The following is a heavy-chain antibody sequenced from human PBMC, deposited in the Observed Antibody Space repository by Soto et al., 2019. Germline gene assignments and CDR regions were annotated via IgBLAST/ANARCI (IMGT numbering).Heavy chain of an antibody. Sequence: ASVKVSCKVSGYTLTELSMHWVRQAPGKGLEWMGGFDPEDGETIYAQKFQGRVTMTEDTSTDTAYMELSSLRSEDTAVYYCATAGSRGWENWFDPWGQGTLVTVSS. J-gene: IGHJ5*02. CDR2: FDPEDGET. CDR3: ATAGSRGWENWFDP. D-gene: IGHD3-10*01. CDR1: GYTLTELS. V-gene: IGHV1-24*01.